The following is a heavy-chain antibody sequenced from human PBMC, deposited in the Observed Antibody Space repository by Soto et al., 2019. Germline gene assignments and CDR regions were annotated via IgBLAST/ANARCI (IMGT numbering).Heavy chain of an antibody. CDR3: AKGPRVVVAAYDY. J-gene: IGHJ4*02. D-gene: IGHD2-15*01. CDR2: ISSSGGST. CDR1: GFTFSSYA. V-gene: IGHV3-23*01. Sequence: EVQLLESGGGLVQPGGSLRLSCAASGFTFSSYAMSWVRQAPGKGLEWVSAISSSGGSTYYADSVKGRFTISRDNSKNTLYLQMNSLRAEDTAVYYCAKGPRVVVAAYDYWGQGTLVTVSS.